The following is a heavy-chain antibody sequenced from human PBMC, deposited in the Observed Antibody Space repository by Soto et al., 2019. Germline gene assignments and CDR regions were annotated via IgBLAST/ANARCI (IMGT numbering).Heavy chain of an antibody. D-gene: IGHD3-3*01. V-gene: IGHV2-5*02. J-gene: IGHJ4*02. CDR1: GFSLTTSGVG. CDR3: AHRVLRTVFGLVTTTAIYFDF. Sequence: QITLNESGPTQVKPRQTLTLTCTFSGFSLTTSGVGVGWIRQSPGKAPEWLALIYWDDDKRYSPSLQSRLTIAKHTSKNQVVLTMVDLDPADTATYYCAHRVLRTVFGLVTTTAIYFDFWGQGTPVAVSS. CDR2: IYWDDDK.